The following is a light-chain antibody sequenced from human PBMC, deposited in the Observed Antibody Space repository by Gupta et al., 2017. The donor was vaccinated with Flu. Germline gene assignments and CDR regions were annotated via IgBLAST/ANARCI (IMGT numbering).Light chain of an antibody. J-gene: IGLJ1*01. V-gene: IGLV1-47*01. CDR1: NFNIGNNS. Sequence: VPPQPPSASGTVGQSLIISCSGNNFNIGNNSVSWLQQLPGTDPKVVIYRGNQRPSGVTDRFSYSKSGTSASPTLXVXQPEDEXVYYCDAQATYINIYVFGIGTKVTVL. CDR2: RGN. CDR3: DAQATYINIYV.